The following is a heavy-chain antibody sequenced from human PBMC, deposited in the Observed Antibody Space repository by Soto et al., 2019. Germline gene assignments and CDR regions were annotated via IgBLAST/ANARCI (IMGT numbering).Heavy chain of an antibody. CDR2: ISSSSTI. Sequence: GGSLRLSCAASGFTFSSYSMNWVCQAPGKGLEWVSYISSSSTIYYADSVKGRFTISRDNAKNSLYLQMNSLRAEDTAVYYCASGFGSPWGQGTLVTVSS. V-gene: IGHV3-48*01. CDR1: GFTFSSYS. CDR3: ASGFGSP. D-gene: IGHD3-10*01. J-gene: IGHJ5*02.